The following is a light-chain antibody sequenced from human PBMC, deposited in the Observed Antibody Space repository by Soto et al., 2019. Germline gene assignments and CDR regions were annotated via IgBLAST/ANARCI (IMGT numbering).Light chain of an antibody. CDR2: GAS. V-gene: IGKV3-15*01. CDR3: QQYMNWPPWT. J-gene: IGKJ1*01. Sequence: ETVMTQAPATLSLSPGETATLSCRASLSASTNWSWYQHKPAHAPRLLIYGASIRASGIPPRFRGGGAGTQFTIPTSSLQSADVSVYYCQQYMNWPPWTFGQGTKVEIK. CDR1: LSASTN.